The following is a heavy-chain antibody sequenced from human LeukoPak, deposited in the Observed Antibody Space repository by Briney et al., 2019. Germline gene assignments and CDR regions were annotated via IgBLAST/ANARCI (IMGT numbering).Heavy chain of an antibody. V-gene: IGHV1-3*01. Sequence: SVKVSCKASGFTFINYAMHWVRQAPGQRLEWMGWINGGNGNTKYSQKFQGRVTITRDTSASTAYMELSSLTSEDTALYYCAREAVFGYYYNGMDVWAKGPRSPSP. CDR2: INGGNGNT. D-gene: IGHD3-16*01. CDR3: AREAVFGYYYNGMDV. J-gene: IGHJ6*02. CDR1: GFTFINYA.